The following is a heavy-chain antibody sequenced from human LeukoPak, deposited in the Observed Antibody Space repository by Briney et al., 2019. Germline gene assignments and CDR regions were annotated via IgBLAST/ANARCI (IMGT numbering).Heavy chain of an antibody. D-gene: IGHD2/OR15-2a*01. J-gene: IGHJ4*02. CDR3: ARDVIDY. CDR2: IKQDGSEK. Sequence: PGGSLRLSCAASGFTFISYWMSWVRQAPGKGLEWVANIKQDGSEKYYVDSVKGRFTISRDNAKNSLYLQMNSLRAEDTAVYYCARDVIDYWGQGTLVTVSS. CDR1: GFTFISYW. V-gene: IGHV3-7*03.